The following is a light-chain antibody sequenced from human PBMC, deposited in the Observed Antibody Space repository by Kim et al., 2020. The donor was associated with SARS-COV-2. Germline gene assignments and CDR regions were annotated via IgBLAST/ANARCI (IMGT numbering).Light chain of an antibody. CDR1: SSDIGGYDY. CDR2: DVI. Sequence: GESITISGTGTSSDIGGYDYVSWYQQHPGKAPKNIIYDVIKRPSGVSNRFSGSKSGNTASLTISGLQAEDEADYYCTSYRTTNSYVFGTGTEVTVL. V-gene: IGLV2-14*04. CDR3: TSYRTTNSYV. J-gene: IGLJ1*01.